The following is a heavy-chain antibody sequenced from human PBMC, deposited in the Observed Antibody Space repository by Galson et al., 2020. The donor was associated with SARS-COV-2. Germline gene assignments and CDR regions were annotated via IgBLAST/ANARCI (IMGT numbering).Heavy chain of an antibody. J-gene: IGHJ4*02. CDR3: VTDKYYFGY. CDR1: GFTFSSFW. V-gene: IGHV3-74*01. Sequence: GGSLRISCAASGFTFSSFWMHWVRQTPGKGLVWVSRISSDGSSTSYADSVKGRFTISRDNAKNTLYLQMNSLRAEDTAVYYCVTDKYYFGYWGQGTLVTVSS. D-gene: IGHD2-21*02. CDR2: ISSDGSST.